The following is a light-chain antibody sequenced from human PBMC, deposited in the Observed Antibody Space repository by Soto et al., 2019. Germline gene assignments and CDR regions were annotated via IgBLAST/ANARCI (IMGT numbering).Light chain of an antibody. CDR2: DAS. CDR1: QSISSW. Sequence: DIQMTQSPSTLSASVGDRVTITCLASQSISSWLAWYQQKPGKAPKLLIYDASSLESGVPSRFSGSGSGTEFTLPISSLQPDDFATYYCQQYNSYPWTFGQGTKVELK. V-gene: IGKV1-5*01. CDR3: QQYNSYPWT. J-gene: IGKJ1*01.